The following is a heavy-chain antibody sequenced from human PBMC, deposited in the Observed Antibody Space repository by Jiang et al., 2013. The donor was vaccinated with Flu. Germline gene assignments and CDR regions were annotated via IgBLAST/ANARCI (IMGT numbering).Heavy chain of an antibody. CDR2: IDPSDSYT. D-gene: IGHD6-13*01. J-gene: IGHJ4*02. CDR1: GYSFTSYW. Sequence: GAEVKKPGESLRISCKGSGYSFTSYWISWVRQMPGKGLEWMGRIDPSDSYTNYSPSFQGHVTISADKSISTAYLQWSSLKASDTAMYYCAYRPGIAAAGIEELDYWGQGTLVTVSS. CDR3: AYRPGIAAAGIEELDY. V-gene: IGHV5-10-1*01.